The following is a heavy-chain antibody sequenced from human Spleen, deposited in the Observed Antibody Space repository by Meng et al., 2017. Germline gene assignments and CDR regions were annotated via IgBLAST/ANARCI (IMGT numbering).Heavy chain of an antibody. CDR1: GYTLAGDG. V-gene: IGHV1-18*01. J-gene: IGHJ3*01. Sequence: QVLLVQSGAEVKKPGASVKVSCEASGYTLAGDGFSWVRQAPGQGLEWLGWINTYNGKTDYAQKFQGRITMTTDTFTSTAYMELRNLRSDDTAVYYCATPSGRVLSNALNLWGQGTMVTVSS. D-gene: IGHD3-16*01. CDR3: ATPSGRVLSNALNL. CDR2: INTYNGKT.